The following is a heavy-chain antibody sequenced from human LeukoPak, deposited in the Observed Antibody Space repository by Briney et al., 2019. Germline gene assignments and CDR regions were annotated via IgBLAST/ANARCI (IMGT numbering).Heavy chain of an antibody. CDR1: GYTFTGYY. D-gene: IGHD1-26*01. CDR2: IIPIFGTA. Sequence: ATVKVSCKASGYTFTGYYMHWVRQAPGQGLEWMGGIIPIFGTANYAQKFQGRVTITADESTSTAYMELSSLRSEDTAVYYCAREGVGSPRYIVGATGFDYWGQGTLVTVSS. J-gene: IGHJ4*02. CDR3: AREGVGSPRYIVGATGFDY. V-gene: IGHV1-69*13.